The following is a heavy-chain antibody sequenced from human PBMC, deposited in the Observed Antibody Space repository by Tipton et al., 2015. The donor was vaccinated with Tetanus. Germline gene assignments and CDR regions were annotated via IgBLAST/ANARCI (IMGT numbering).Heavy chain of an antibody. CDR1: GNTLTSYY. CDR2: INSNNGGT. D-gene: IGHD3-10*01. J-gene: IGHJ4*02. Sequence: QLVQSGAEVKKPGASVKVSCKASGNTLTSYYIHWLRQAPGQGLEWMGCINSNNGGTNYAQKFQGSVTMTRDTSISTAYMELSRLRSDDTAVYYCARELGGSGFPDYWGQGTLVTVSS. CDR3: ARELGGSGFPDY. V-gene: IGHV1-2*02.